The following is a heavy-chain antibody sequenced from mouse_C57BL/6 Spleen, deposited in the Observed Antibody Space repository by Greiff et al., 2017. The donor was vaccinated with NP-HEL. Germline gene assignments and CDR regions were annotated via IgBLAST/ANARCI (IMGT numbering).Heavy chain of an antibody. Sequence: QVQLQQSGAELMRPGASVTLSCKASGYTFTDYEMHWVKQTPVHGLEWIGAIDPETGGTAYNQKFKGKAILTADKSSSTAYMELRSLTSEDSAVYYCTRSGLPYYFDYWGQGTTLTVSS. V-gene: IGHV1-15*01. CDR3: TRSGLPYYFDY. D-gene: IGHD5-5*01. CDR2: IDPETGGT. CDR1: GYTFTDYE. J-gene: IGHJ2*01.